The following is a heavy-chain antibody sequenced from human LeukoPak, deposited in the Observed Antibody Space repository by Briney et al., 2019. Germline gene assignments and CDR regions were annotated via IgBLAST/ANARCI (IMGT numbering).Heavy chain of an antibody. Sequence: PSETLSLTCAVYGGSFSGYYWSWIRQPPGKGLEWIGYIYYSGSTNYNPSLKSRVTISVDTSKNQFSLKLSSVTAADTAVYYCARLSFGWGSGWYYDSYYFDYWGQGTLVTVSS. CDR2: IYYSGST. CDR3: ARLSFGWGSGWYYDSYYFDY. CDR1: GGSFSGYY. J-gene: IGHJ4*02. V-gene: IGHV4-59*08. D-gene: IGHD6-19*01.